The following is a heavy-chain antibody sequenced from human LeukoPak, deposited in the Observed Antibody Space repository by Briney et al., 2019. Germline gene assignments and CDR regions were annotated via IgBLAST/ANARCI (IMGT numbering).Heavy chain of an antibody. D-gene: IGHD6-25*01. CDR1: GGSISSGSYY. Sequence: SETLSLTCTVSGGSISSGSYYWSWIRQPAGKGLEWIGRIYTSGSTNYNPSLKSRVTISVDTSKNQFSLKLSSVTAADTAVYYCARVGSEGDYYYYYMDVWGKGTTVTISS. J-gene: IGHJ6*03. CDR2: IYTSGST. V-gene: IGHV4-61*02. CDR3: ARVGSEGDYYYYYMDV.